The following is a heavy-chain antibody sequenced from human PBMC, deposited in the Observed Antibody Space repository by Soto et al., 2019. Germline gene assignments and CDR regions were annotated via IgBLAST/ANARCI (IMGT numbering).Heavy chain of an antibody. J-gene: IGHJ4*02. CDR1: GFSITNTW. D-gene: IGHD3-3*01. CDR3: NSYPDFWGGHTPL. V-gene: IGHV3-15*07. Sequence: EVQLVESGGGLVQPGGSLRLSCAASGFSITNTWMHWVRQAPGKGLEWVGRGKSKADGGTADYAAPVKGRFTVSRDDSKNTQYLQMHSLKMEDAAVYYCNSYPDFWGGHTPLWGQGTLVTVSS. CDR2: GKSKADGGTA.